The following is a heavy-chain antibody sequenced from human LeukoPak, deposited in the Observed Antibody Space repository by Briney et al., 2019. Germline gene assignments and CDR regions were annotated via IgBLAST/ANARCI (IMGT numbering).Heavy chain of an antibody. Sequence: GGSLRLSCAASGLSVSDNYMTWVRQAPGKGLDWVSIIYPNGRTYYADSVKGRFTISRDDSKSTLNLQMNSLRVGDTAVYYCARAWTGDYWGQGTLVTVSS. CDR3: ARAWTGDY. J-gene: IGHJ4*02. CDR2: IYPNGRT. V-gene: IGHV3-53*01. D-gene: IGHD3/OR15-3a*01. CDR1: GLSVSDNY.